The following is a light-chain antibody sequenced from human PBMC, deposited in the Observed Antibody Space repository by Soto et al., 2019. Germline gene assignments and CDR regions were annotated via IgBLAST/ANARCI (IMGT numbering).Light chain of an antibody. J-gene: IGKJ1*01. Sequence: IQMSQSPSTLAASVGDRVIITCRASQSISGWLAWYQQKPGIAPKLLIYKASTMADGVPPRFSGSGFGTEFTLTISSLQPDDFGPYYCQQYYAYSTFGQGTKVDI. CDR2: KAS. CDR3: QQYYAYST. CDR1: QSISGW. V-gene: IGKV1-5*03.